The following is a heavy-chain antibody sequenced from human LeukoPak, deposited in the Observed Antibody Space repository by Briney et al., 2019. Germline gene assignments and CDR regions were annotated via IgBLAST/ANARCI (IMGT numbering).Heavy chain of an antibody. CDR3: AKYDCSSTSCPVADY. J-gene: IGHJ4*02. CDR1: GYSFTNYW. V-gene: IGHV3-23*01. D-gene: IGHD2-2*01. CDR2: ISGSGGST. Sequence: GESLKISCKGSGYSFTNYWIGWVRQAPGKGLEWVSAISGSGGSTYYADSVKGRFTISRDNSKNTLYLQMNSLRAEDTAVYYCAKYDCSSTSCPVADYWGQGTLVTVSS.